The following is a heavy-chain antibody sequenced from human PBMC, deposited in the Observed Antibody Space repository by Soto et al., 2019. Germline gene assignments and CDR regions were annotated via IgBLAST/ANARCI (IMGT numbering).Heavy chain of an antibody. V-gene: IGHV5-51*01. J-gene: IGHJ4*02. Sequence: PGESLKISCKASGFTFTNYWIGWVRQMPGKGLEWMGLIFPGDSDTRYSPSFLGQVTMSADKSISTAYLQWSSLKASDTSMYYCARRSVTPSGPRGDFDYWGQGTLVTVSS. D-gene: IGHD3-3*01. CDR1: GFTFTNYW. CDR3: ARRSVTPSGPRGDFDY. CDR2: IFPGDSDT.